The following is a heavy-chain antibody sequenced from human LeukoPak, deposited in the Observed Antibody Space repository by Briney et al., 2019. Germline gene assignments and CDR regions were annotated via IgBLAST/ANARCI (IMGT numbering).Heavy chain of an antibody. CDR1: GFSLRNTGVG. D-gene: IGHD3-22*01. J-gene: IGHJ4*02. V-gene: IGHV2-5*01. CDR2: IYWNDDK. CDR3: AHRTPTYYYDSSGYYFRY. Sequence: SGPTLVNPTQTLTLTCTFSGFSLRNTGVGVGWIRQPPGKAPEWLALIYWNDDKDYRPSLKSRLTITKDSFKNQVVLTMTSMDPVDTATYYCAHRTPTYYYDSSGYYFRYWGQGTLVTVSS.